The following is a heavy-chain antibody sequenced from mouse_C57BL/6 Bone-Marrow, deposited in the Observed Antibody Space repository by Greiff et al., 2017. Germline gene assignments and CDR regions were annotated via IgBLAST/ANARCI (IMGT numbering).Heavy chain of an antibody. Sequence: EVQLQQSGPELVKPGASVKISCKASGYTFTDYYMNWVKQSHGKSLEWIGDINPNNGGTSYNQKFKGKATLTVDKSSSTAYMELRSLTSEDSAVYYCARGGVGVDRFAYWGQGTLVTVSA. V-gene: IGHV1-26*01. D-gene: IGHD1-1*01. CDR3: ARGGVGVDRFAY. CDR2: INPNNGGT. J-gene: IGHJ3*01. CDR1: GYTFTDYY.